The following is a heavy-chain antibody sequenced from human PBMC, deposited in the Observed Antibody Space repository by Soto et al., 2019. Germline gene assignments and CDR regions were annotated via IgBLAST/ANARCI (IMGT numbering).Heavy chain of an antibody. Sequence: QITLKESGPAVEKPTQTLTLTCTYSGFSLSTDEVGVGWIRQPPNKALEWLALVYWDDDKRYSHSLRSRLTITKDTSKNQVVLKMTHMDPVDTGTYYCALSGVGSDCYDYWGQGALVTVSS. CDR2: VYWDDDK. V-gene: IGHV2-5*02. CDR1: GFSLSTDEVG. J-gene: IGHJ4*02. D-gene: IGHD2-21*02. CDR3: ALSGVGSDCYDY.